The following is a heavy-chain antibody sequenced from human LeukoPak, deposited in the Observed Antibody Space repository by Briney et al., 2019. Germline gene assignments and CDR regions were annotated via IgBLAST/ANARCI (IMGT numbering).Heavy chain of an antibody. CDR3: GRYLILVDTPGDDFDY. V-gene: IGHV3-74*01. Sequence: GGSRRLSSAASGFTFSNYWMRWVRQVPGKGMVWASRINVDVSVKSYADSVKGRFTISRDNAKNTVSLQMNSLRAEDTAVYYCGRYLILVDTPGDDFDYWGQGALVTVPS. D-gene: IGHD4-23*01. CDR1: GFTFSNYW. CDR2: INVDVSVK. J-gene: IGHJ4*02.